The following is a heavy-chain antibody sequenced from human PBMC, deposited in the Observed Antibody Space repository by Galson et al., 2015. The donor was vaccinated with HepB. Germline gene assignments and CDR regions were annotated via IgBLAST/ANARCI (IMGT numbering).Heavy chain of an antibody. CDR1: GYTFTSYY. Sequence: SVKVSCKASGYTFTSYYMHWVRQAPGQGLEWMGIINPSGGSTSYAQKFQGRVTMTRDTSASTAYMELSGLGSEDTAVYYCARERSGSSTSRYAYYYYGMDVWGQGTTVTVSS. J-gene: IGHJ6*02. D-gene: IGHD2-2*01. CDR2: INPSGGST. V-gene: IGHV1-46*01. CDR3: ARERSGSSTSRYAYYYYGMDV.